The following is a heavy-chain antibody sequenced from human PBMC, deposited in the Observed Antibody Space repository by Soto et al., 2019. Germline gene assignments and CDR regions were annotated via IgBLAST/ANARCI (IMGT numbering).Heavy chain of an antibody. Sequence: QVQLVQAGPEVRKPGASVKVSCKASGYIFSRYGISWVRQAPGQGREWMAWISGYNGNTKFGERVQGRVNVTTDTSTSTAYLELRSLRSDDTAVYYCASEAAAERNYYGLDVWGQGTTVIVSS. D-gene: IGHD6-13*01. V-gene: IGHV1-18*04. CDR3: ASEAAAERNYYGLDV. CDR2: ISGYNGNT. CDR1: GYIFSRYG. J-gene: IGHJ6*02.